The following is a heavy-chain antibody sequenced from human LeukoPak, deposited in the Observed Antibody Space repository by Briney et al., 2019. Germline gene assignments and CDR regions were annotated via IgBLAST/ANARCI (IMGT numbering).Heavy chain of an antibody. Sequence: GGSLRLSCAASGFTFSSYGMHWVRQAPGKGLEWVAVISYDGSNTYYADSVKGRFTISRDNSKNTLYLQMNSLRAEDTAVYYCAKVYDSSGYPHGYFDYWGQGTLVTVSS. CDR3: AKVYDSSGYPHGYFDY. J-gene: IGHJ4*02. D-gene: IGHD3-22*01. CDR1: GFTFSSYG. CDR2: ISYDGSNT. V-gene: IGHV3-30*18.